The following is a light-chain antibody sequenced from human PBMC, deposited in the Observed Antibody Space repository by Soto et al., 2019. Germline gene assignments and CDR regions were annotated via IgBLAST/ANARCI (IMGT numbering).Light chain of an antibody. CDR2: DNN. V-gene: IGLV1-51*01. CDR1: SSNIGNNY. Sequence: QSVLTQPPSVSAAPGQKVTISCSGSSSNIGNNYVSWYQQLPGTAPKLLMYDNNKRPSGIPDRFCGSKSGTSATLGITGLQTGDEADYYCGTWDSSLSVVVFGGGTKLTVL. CDR3: GTWDSSLSVVV. J-gene: IGLJ2*01.